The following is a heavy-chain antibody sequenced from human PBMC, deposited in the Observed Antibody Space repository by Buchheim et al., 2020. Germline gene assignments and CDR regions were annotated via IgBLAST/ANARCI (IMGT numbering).Heavy chain of an antibody. CDR3: ARDNLNSSSSSGWFDP. Sequence: QVQLQESGPGLVKPSETLSLTCTVSGGSISSYYWSWIRQPPGKGLEWIGYIYYSGSTNYNPSLKSRVTISVDTSKNQFSLKLSSVTAADTAVYYCARDNLNSSSSSGWFDPWGQGTL. D-gene: IGHD6-6*01. V-gene: IGHV4-59*01. CDR1: GGSISSYY. CDR2: IYYSGST. J-gene: IGHJ5*02.